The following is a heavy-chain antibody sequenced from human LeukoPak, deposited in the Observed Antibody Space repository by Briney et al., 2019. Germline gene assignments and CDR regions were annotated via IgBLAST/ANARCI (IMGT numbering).Heavy chain of an antibody. CDR1: GYTFTSYG. D-gene: IGHD3-3*02. J-gene: IGHJ5*02. V-gene: IGHV1-18*04. CDR2: ISAYNGNT. Sequence: ASVKVSCKASGYTFTSYGISWVRQAPGQGLEWMGWISAYNGNTNYAQKVQGRVTMTTDTSTSTAYMELRSLRSDDTAVYYCARSRRILAANWFDPWGLGTLATVSS. CDR3: ARSRRILAANWFDP.